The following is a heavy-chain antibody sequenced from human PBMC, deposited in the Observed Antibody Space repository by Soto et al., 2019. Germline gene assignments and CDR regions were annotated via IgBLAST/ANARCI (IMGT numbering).Heavy chain of an antibody. CDR2: IYYSGST. CDR3: ARVGITGTAFDY. V-gene: IGHV4-59*01. Sequence: SETLSLTCTVSGGSISSYYWSWIRQPPGKGLEWIGYIYYSGSTNYNPSLKSRVTISVDTSKNQFSLKLSSVTAADTAVYYCARVGITGTAFDYWGQGNLVTVS. J-gene: IGHJ4*02. D-gene: IGHD1-7*01. CDR1: GGSISSYY.